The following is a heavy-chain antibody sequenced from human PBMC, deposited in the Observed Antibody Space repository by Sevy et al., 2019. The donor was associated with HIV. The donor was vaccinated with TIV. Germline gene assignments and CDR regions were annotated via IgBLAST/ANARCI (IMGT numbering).Heavy chain of an antibody. J-gene: IGHJ4*02. CDR1: GDSISSYY. CDR3: ARDRGYSGYDYDY. Sequence: SETLSLTCTVSGDSISSYYWSWIRQPAGKGLEWIGRIYTSGRTNYNPSLKSRVTMSVDTSKNQFSLKLRSVTAADTAVYYCARDRGYSGYDYDYWGQGTLVTVSS. V-gene: IGHV4-4*07. D-gene: IGHD5-12*01. CDR2: IYTSGRT.